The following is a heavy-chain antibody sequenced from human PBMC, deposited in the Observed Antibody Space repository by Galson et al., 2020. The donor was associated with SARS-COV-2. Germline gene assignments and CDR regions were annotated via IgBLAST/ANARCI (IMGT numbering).Heavy chain of an antibody. V-gene: IGHV3-53*01. Sequence: GESLKISCAASGFTVSNNYMNWVRQAPGKGLEWVSIIYGDATTYYADSVKGQFTVSRDNSMNTVYLQMNSLRAEDTAVYYCARAWGYYFDSRWDYWGQGTLVTVSS. J-gene: IGHJ4*02. CDR1: GFTVSNNY. D-gene: IGHD3-22*01. CDR3: ARAWGYYFDSRWDY. CDR2: IYGDATT.